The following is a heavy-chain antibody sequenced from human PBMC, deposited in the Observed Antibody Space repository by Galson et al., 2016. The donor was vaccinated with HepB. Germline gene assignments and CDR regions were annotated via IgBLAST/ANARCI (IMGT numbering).Heavy chain of an antibody. V-gene: IGHV1-69*13. CDR1: GGTLNNFV. Sequence: SVKVSCKASGGTLNNFVISWVRQAPGQGLEWLGGIIFTLGPPSYAQKFQGRVTITADESTSTAYMELSSLRSEETDVYYCARVAAAMRGPLDRWGPGTLVTASS. CDR3: ARVAAAMRGPLDR. CDR2: IIFTLGPP. J-gene: IGHJ5*02. D-gene: IGHD2-2*01.